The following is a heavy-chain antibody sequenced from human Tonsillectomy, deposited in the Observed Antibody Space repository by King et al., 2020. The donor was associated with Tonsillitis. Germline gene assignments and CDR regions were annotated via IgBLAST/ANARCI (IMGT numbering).Heavy chain of an antibody. CDR2: INQDGSEK. J-gene: IGHJ4*02. V-gene: IGHV3-7*04. CDR3: ARGRYCSGGSCYSDDYSDY. CDR1: GFTFSSYW. D-gene: IGHD2-15*01. Sequence: VQLVESGGGLVQPGGSPRLSCAASGFTFSSYWMSWVRQAPGKGLEWVANINQDGSEKYYVDSVKGRFTISRDNAKNSLYLQMNSLRAEDTAVYYCARGRYCSGGSCYSDDYSDYWGQGTLVTVSS.